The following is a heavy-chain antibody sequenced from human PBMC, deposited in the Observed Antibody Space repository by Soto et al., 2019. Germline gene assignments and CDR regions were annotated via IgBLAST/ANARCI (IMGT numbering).Heavy chain of an antibody. CDR3: ARDFQVVAATPGY. J-gene: IGHJ4*02. CDR1: GYTFTSYA. CDR2: INAGNGNT. V-gene: IGHV1-3*01. Sequence: ASVKVSCKASGYTFTSYAMHWVRQAPGQRLEWMGWINAGNGNTKYSQKFQGRVTITRDTSASTAYMELSSLRSEDTAVYYCARDFQVVAATPGYCGQGTLFSVSS. D-gene: IGHD2-15*01.